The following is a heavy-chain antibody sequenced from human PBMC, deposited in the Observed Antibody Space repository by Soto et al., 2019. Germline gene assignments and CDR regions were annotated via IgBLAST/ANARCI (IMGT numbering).Heavy chain of an antibody. CDR3: VKNSGWFNT. D-gene: IGHD3-10*01. CDR2: MEGSGGIT. V-gene: IGHV3-23*01. Sequence: QWLQSGGGLVQPGGSLTLSCAASGFTFGTTAMSWVRQAPGGGREWVSTMEGSGGITYYADSVKGRFTISRDNSRNTVYLQMNSLRGDDTALYYCVKNSGWFNTWGQRALVPVSS. CDR1: GFTFGTTA. J-gene: IGHJ5*02.